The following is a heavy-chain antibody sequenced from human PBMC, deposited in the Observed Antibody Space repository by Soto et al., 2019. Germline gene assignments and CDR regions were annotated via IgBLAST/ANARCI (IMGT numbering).Heavy chain of an antibody. V-gene: IGHV3-30*18. CDR3: AKDYYDSSGYSVMAFDY. CDR1: GFTFSSYG. Sequence: GGSLRLSCAASGFTFSSYGMHWVRQAPGKGLEWVAVISYDGSNKYYADSVKGRFTISRDNSKNTLYLQMNSLRAEDTAVYYCAKDYYDSSGYSVMAFDYWGQGTLVTVPS. J-gene: IGHJ4*02. CDR2: ISYDGSNK. D-gene: IGHD3-22*01.